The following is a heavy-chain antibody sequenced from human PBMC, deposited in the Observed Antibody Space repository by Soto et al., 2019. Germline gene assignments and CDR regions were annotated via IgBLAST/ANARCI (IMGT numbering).Heavy chain of an antibody. CDR2: IYYSGNT. V-gene: IGHV4-59*01. CDR3: AKTPGLAVAATNWFDP. Sequence: QVQLQESGPGLVKPSETLSLTCTVSGGSMTGYYWSWIRQPPGKGLEWIGYIYYSGNTNYNPSLKIRVTILVDTSKDQFSLKLSSVTAADTAVYYCAKTPGLAVAATNWFDPWGQGTLVIVSS. J-gene: IGHJ5*02. D-gene: IGHD6-19*01. CDR1: GGSMTGYY.